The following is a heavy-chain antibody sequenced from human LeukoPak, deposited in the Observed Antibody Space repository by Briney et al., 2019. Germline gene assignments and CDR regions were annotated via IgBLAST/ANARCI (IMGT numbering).Heavy chain of an antibody. CDR3: ARVYSSSWFNWFDP. CDR2: IYTSGST. V-gene: IGHV4-61*02. D-gene: IGHD6-13*01. Sequence: SQTLSLTCTVSGGSISSGSYYWSWIRQPAGEGLEWIGRIYTSGSTNYNPSLKSRVTVSVDTSKNQFSLKLSSVTAADTAVYYCARVYSSSWFNWFDPWGQGTLVTVSS. CDR1: GGSISSGSYY. J-gene: IGHJ5*02.